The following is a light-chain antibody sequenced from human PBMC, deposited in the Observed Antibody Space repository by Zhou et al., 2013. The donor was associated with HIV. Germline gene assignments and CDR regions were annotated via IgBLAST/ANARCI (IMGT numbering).Light chain of an antibody. Sequence: DIVLTQTPLSLSVTPGQPASISCKSSKSLLHTDEKTYLFWYLQKPGQPPQLLIYELSSRFSGVSDRFSGSGSATDFTLNISRVEAEDVGIYYCMQSRQLPRTFGQGTEGGNQT. J-gene: IGKJ1*01. V-gene: IGKV2D-29*01. CDR3: MQSRQLPRT. CDR1: KSLLHTDEKTY. CDR2: ELS.